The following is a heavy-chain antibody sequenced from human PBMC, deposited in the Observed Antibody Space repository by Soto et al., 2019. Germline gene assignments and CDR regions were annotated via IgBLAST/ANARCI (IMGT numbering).Heavy chain of an antibody. CDR2: IERDDDDK. CDR3: ARSIRGPRRFNGMDV. J-gene: IGHJ6*02. Sequence: SGPTLVNPTETLTLTCTFSGFSLTSPGMCVSWIRQPPGKALEWLALIERDDDDKYYSSSLKTRLTISKDTRKNQVVLTMANMDPADTGTYYCARSIRGPRRFNGMDVWGQGTTVTVSS. D-gene: IGHD1-20*01. V-gene: IGHV2-70*13. CDR1: GFSLTSPGMC.